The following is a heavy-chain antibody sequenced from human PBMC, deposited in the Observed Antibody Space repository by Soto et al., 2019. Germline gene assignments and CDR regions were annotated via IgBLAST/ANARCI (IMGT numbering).Heavy chain of an antibody. J-gene: IGHJ4*02. D-gene: IGHD6-13*01. CDR2: IYRGGST. Sequence: EVQLVESGGGLIQPGGSLRLSCAASGFTVSSNYMSWVRQAPGKGLEWVSVIYRGGSTYYADSVKGRFTISRDNSKNMLYLQMNSLRAEDTPVYYCARSGYSSSWTGYYFDYWGQGTLVTVSS. CDR3: ARSGYSSSWTGYYFDY. V-gene: IGHV3-53*01. CDR1: GFTVSSNY.